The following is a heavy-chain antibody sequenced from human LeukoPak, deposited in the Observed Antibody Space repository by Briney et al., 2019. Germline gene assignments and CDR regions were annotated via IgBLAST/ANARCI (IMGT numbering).Heavy chain of an antibody. CDR2: IYYSGST. J-gene: IGHJ4*02. CDR3: ARDGSAYGDMGY. Sequence: PSQTLSLTCTVSGGSISSGGYYWSSIRQHPGKGLEWIGYIYYSGSTYYNPSLKSRVTISVDTSKNQFSLKLSSVTAADTAVYYCARDGSAYGDMGYWGQGTLVTVSS. CDR1: GGSISSGGYY. D-gene: IGHD4-17*01. V-gene: IGHV4-31*03.